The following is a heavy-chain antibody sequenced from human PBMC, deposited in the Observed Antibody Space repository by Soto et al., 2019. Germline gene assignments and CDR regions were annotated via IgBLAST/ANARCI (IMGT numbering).Heavy chain of an antibody. D-gene: IGHD6-13*01. CDR1: GGSFSGYY. V-gene: IGHV4-34*01. CDR3: ARGWAEAVAAAGTGRPYYYYYGMDV. J-gene: IGHJ6*02. CDR2: INHGGRT. Sequence: SETLSLTCAVYGGSFSGYYWSWIRQPPGKVLEWIGEINHGGRTNYNPSLKSRVTISVDTSKNQFFLKLSSVTAADTAVYYCARGWAEAVAAAGTGRPYYYYYGMDVWGQGTTVTVSS.